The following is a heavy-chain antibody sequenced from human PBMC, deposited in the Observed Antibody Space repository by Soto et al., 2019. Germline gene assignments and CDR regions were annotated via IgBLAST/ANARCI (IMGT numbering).Heavy chain of an antibody. J-gene: IGHJ6*02. CDR1: GFTFSSYA. Sequence: VGSLRLSCAASGFTFSSYAMHWVRQAPGKGLEWVAVISYDGSNKYYADSVKGRFTISRDNSKNTLYLQMNSLRAEDPAVYYCARGTASPPYYYYGMDVWGQGTTVTVSS. V-gene: IGHV3-30-3*01. CDR3: ARGTASPPYYYYGMDV. D-gene: IGHD5-18*01. CDR2: ISYDGSNK.